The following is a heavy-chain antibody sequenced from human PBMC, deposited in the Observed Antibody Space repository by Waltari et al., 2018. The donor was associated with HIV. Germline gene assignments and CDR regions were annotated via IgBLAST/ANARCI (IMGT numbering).Heavy chain of an antibody. CDR1: GLTFRKYG. J-gene: IGHJ6*02. CDR3: AIQYNPLNNYYYGMDV. D-gene: IGHD1-1*01. Sequence: EVQLLESGGGLVQPGGSLRLSCVGFGLTFRKYGMPWVGQAPGKGLEWVSGLSGSGGSTHYADSVKGRFTISRDNSNNTSYLQMNSLRAEDTAVYYCAIQYNPLNNYYYGMDVWGQGTTVTVSS. V-gene: IGHV3-23*01. CDR2: LSGSGGST.